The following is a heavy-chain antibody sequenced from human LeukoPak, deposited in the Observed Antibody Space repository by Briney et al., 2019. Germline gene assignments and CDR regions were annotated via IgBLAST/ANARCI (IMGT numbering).Heavy chain of an antibody. J-gene: IGHJ4*02. CDR2: INPNSGGT. V-gene: IGHV1-2*02. D-gene: IGHD4-17*01. Sequence: ASVKVSCKASGYTFTGYYMHWVRQAPGQGLEWMGWINPNSGGTNYAQKFQGRVTMTRDTSISTAYMELSRLRSDDTAVYYCARDILRSTGGDYWGQGTLVTVSS. CDR1: GYTFTGYY. CDR3: ARDILRSTGGDY.